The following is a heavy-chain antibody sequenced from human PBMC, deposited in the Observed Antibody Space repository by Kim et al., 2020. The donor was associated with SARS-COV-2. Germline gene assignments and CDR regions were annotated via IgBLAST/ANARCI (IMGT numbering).Heavy chain of an antibody. Sequence: QKFQGRFTITADESTSTAYMELSSLRSEDTAVYYCAREGEPSSSINWFDPWGQGTLVTVSS. D-gene: IGHD6-13*01. CDR3: AREGEPSSSINWFDP. J-gene: IGHJ5*02. V-gene: IGHV1-69*01.